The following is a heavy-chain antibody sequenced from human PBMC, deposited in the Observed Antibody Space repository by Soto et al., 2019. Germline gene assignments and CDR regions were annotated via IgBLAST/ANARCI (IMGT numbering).Heavy chain of an antibody. V-gene: IGHV1-18*01. D-gene: IGHD2-15*01. CDR1: GYTFTSYG. J-gene: IGHJ6*03. CDR2: ISAYNGNT. Sequence: ASVKVSCKASGYTFTSYGISWVRQAPGQGLEWMGWISAYNGNTNYAQKLQGRVTMTTDTSTSTAYMELSSLRSEDTAVYYCARGVRGMVVAATLYYYYYMDVWGKGTTVTVSS. CDR3: ARGVRGMVVAATLYYYYYMDV.